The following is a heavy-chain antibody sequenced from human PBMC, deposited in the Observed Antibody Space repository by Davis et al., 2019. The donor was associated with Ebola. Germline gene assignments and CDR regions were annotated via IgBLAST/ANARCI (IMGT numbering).Heavy chain of an antibody. CDR2: ISWNSGSI. J-gene: IGHJ5*02. CDR1: GFTFSSYS. CDR3: AKADGSSWYYNWFDP. Sequence: SLKISCAASGFTFSSYSMNWVRQAPGKGLEWVSGISWNSGSIGYADSVKGRFTISRDNAKNSLYLQMNSLRAEDTALYYCAKADGSSWYYNWFDPWGQGTLVTVSS. V-gene: IGHV3-9*01. D-gene: IGHD6-13*01.